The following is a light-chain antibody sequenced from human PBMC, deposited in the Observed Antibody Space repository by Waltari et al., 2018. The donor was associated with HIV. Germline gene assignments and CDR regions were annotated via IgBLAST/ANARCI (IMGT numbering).Light chain of an antibody. Sequence: HSVLAQPASVSGSPGQSVIISCTGSNSDIAYYNYVSWYPHQSGKAPKHLIYEVTNRPAGFSSRFSGSKSGNTAFWTISGLQIDDEADYFCSSYTTTGIVVFGGGTKVTVL. J-gene: IGLJ2*01. CDR2: EVT. CDR3: SSYTTTGIVV. V-gene: IGLV2-14*01. CDR1: NSDIAYYNY.